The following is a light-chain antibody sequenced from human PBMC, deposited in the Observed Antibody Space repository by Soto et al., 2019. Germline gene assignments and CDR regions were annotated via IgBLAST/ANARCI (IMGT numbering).Light chain of an antibody. Sequence: QSALTQPASVSGSPGQSITISCTGTSSDVGGYNYVSWHQQHPGRAPKLMIYYVTNRPSGVSNRFSGSNSFNTASLTISGRQAEDEASYYCSSYTSSNTLVLGGGTKVPV. CDR3: SSYTSSNTLV. CDR2: YVT. V-gene: IGLV2-14*03. J-gene: IGLJ3*02. CDR1: SSDVGGYNY.